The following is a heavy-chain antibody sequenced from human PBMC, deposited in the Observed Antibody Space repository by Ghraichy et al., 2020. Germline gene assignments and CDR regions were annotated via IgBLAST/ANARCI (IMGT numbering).Heavy chain of an antibody. J-gene: IGHJ4*02. V-gene: IGHV3-9*01. Sequence: GGSLRLSCAASGFTFDAFAMHWVRQVPGKGLEWVSGISWNSGAITYAASVKGRFTSSRDNVKKSLHLQMDSLTIEDTALYYCAKDSDGTGWFEGIDFWGQGTLVTVSS. CDR2: ISWNSGAI. D-gene: IGHD6-19*01. CDR1: GFTFDAFA. CDR3: AKDSDGTGWFEGIDF.